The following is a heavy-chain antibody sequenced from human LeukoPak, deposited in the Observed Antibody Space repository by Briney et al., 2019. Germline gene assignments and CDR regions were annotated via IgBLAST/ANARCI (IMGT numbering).Heavy chain of an antibody. CDR3: AREGHYDILTGYSPVEYYFYYMDV. J-gene: IGHJ6*03. V-gene: IGHV3-30*04. CDR1: GFTFSHYG. Sequence: PGGSLRLSCEASGFTFSHYGIHWVRQTPGKGLEWVAAISSDGVEKHYSDSVKGRFTLSRDNSKSTLYLQMNSLRAGDSALYYCAREGHYDILTGYSPVEYYFYYMDVWGKGTTVTVSS. D-gene: IGHD3-9*01. CDR2: ISSDGVEK.